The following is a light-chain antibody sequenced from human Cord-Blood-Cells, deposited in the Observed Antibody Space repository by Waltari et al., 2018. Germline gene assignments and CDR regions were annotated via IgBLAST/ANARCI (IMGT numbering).Light chain of an antibody. V-gene: IGLV1-47*01. CDR3: AAWDDSLSGRV. J-gene: IGLJ3*02. CDR2: RNN. CDR1: SSNIGSTY. Sequence: QSVLTQPPSASGTPGQRVPIPCSGSSSNIGSTYVYWYQQLPGTAPKLLIYRNNQRPSGVPDRFSGSKSGTSASLAISGLRSEDEADYYCAAWDDSLSGRVFGGGTKLTVL.